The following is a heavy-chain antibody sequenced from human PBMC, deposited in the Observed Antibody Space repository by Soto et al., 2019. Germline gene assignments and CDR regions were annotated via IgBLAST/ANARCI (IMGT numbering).Heavy chain of an antibody. D-gene: IGHD4-4*01. Sequence: QLVESGGGLFQAGGSTRLSCLASGFTVSRYDMAWVRQAPGKGLEWASIIQTGGATYYTDSAQGRFTISRDISRNTVFLQMDSLRAEDTAVYYCAKDRQYPRDYFHYWGQGTLVTVSS. CDR2: IQTGGAT. CDR1: GFTVSRYD. CDR3: AKDRQYPRDYFHY. J-gene: IGHJ4*02. V-gene: IGHV3-53*01.